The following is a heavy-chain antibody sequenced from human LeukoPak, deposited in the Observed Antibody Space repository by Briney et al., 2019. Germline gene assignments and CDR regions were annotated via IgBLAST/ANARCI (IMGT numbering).Heavy chain of an antibody. V-gene: IGHV4-38-2*01. D-gene: IGHD5-18*01. Sequence: PSETLSLTCAVYGGSFSGYYWGWIRQPPGKGLEGSGSIYHSGSTSYNPCLKSRVTISVDTSKDQFSLKLRSVTAADTAVYYCARVSGAIVNSYYFDYWGQGTLVTVSS. CDR1: GGSFSGYY. CDR3: ARVSGAIVNSYYFDY. J-gene: IGHJ4*02. CDR2: IYHSGST.